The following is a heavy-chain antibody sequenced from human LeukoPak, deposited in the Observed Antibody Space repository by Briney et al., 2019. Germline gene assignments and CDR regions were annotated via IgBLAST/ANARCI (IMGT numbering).Heavy chain of an antibody. CDR2: IIPIFGTA. V-gene: IGHV1-69*05. D-gene: IGHD3-22*01. Sequence: SVKVSCKASGGTFSSYAISWVRQAPGQGLEWMGGIIPIFGTANYAQKFQGRVTITTDESTSTAYMELSSLRSEDTAVYYCARTATNYYDSSGYYPSSDYFDYWGQGTLVTVSS. CDR3: ARTATNYYDSSGYYPSSDYFDY. J-gene: IGHJ4*02. CDR1: GGTFSSYA.